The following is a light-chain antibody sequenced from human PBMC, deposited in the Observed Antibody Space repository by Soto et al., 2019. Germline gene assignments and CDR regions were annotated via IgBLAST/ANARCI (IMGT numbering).Light chain of an antibody. CDR2: AAS. CDR1: QSITTY. V-gene: IGKV1-39*01. CDR3: QQSYSTPRT. Sequence: DVHMTQSPSSLSTSVGDRVTITCRASQSITTYLNWYQQKPGKAPKLLIYAASSLQSGVPSRFSGSGPGRDFTLTIASLQPEDFGTYYCQQSYSTPRTFGQGTKVEIK. J-gene: IGKJ1*01.